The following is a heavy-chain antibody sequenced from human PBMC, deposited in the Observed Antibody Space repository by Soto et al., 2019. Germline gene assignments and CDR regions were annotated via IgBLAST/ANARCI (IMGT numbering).Heavy chain of an antibody. CDR1: GFTFSSYW. D-gene: IGHD3-22*01. V-gene: IGHV3-74*01. CDR3: AKDHSSGYPYYLDY. CDR2: INSDGSST. Sequence: PGGSLRLSCAASGFTFSSYWMHWVRQAPGKGLVWVSRINSDGSSTSYADSVKGRFTISRDNAKNTLYLQMNSLRAEDTAVYYCAKDHSSGYPYYLDYWGQGTLVTVSS. J-gene: IGHJ4*02.